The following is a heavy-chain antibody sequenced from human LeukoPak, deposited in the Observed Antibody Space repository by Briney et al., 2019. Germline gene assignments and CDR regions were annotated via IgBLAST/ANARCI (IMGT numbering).Heavy chain of an antibody. J-gene: IGHJ5*02. D-gene: IGHD3-3*01. Sequence: SETLSLTCGVYGGSFSGYSSSWTRQPPGKGLEWIGEINHSGSTNYNPSLKSRVTISIDTSKNQFSLKLSSVTAADTAVYYCARGLGIFGVSWFDPWGQGTLVTVSS. CDR2: INHSGST. CDR3: ARGLGIFGVSWFDP. CDR1: GGSFSGYS. V-gene: IGHV4-34*01.